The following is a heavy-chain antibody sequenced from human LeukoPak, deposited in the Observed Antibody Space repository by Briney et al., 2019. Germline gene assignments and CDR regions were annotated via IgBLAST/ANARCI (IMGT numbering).Heavy chain of an antibody. CDR3: TIDQLWSFYFDN. CDR1: RLCLNNQS. Sequence: GGSLRLSCLPPRLCLNNQSMLWVGQAPGRGLEWVGRIKSDNDGGTTDYAAAVKGRFTISRDDSENRLYLQVNATAFEDSAMYYFTIDQLWSFYFDNWGQGTPVTVSS. CDR2: IKSDNDGGTT. D-gene: IGHD3-10*01. J-gene: IGHJ4*02. V-gene: IGHV3-15*01.